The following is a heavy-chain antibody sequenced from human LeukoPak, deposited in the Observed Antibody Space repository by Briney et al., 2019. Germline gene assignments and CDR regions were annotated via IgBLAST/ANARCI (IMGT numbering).Heavy chain of an antibody. V-gene: IGHV3-23*01. CDR3: AKVHPKSTVPAARYYYYGMDV. CDR2: ISGSGGST. CDR1: GFTFSSYA. Sequence: PGGSLRLSCAASGFTFSSYAMSWVRQAPGKGLEWVSAISGSGGSTYYADSVKGRFTISRDNSKNTLYLQMNSLRAEDTAVYYCAKVHPKSTVPAARYYYYGMDVWGQGTTVTVSS. D-gene: IGHD2-2*01. J-gene: IGHJ6*02.